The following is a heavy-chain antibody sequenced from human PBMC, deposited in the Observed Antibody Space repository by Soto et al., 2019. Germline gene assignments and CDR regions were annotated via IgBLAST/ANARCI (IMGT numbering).Heavy chain of an antibody. Sequence: QITLKESGPTLVKPTQTLTLTCTFSGFSLSSPAVGVNWIRQPPGKALEWLALIYWDDDKQYTPSLRSRLTITQDASKNQVVLTMTNMDPVETATYFCAHGRGWLSDHWGQGTLVTVSS. CDR1: GFSLSSPAVG. D-gene: IGHD6-19*01. CDR3: AHGRGWLSDH. J-gene: IGHJ4*02. CDR2: IYWDDDK. V-gene: IGHV2-5*02.